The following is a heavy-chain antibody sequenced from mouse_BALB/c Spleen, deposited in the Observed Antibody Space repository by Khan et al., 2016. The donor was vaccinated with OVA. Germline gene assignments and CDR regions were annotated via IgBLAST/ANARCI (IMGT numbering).Heavy chain of an antibody. D-gene: IGHD2-14*01. Sequence: DVHLVESGGGLVQPGESLKLSCKSNEYEFPSHDMSWVRKTPEKRLELVAVINSDGGTTYYPDTMEGRFIISRDNTKKTLYLQMSSLRSEDTALYYCARAYYRHWYFDVWGAGTTVTVSS. V-gene: IGHV5-2*01. J-gene: IGHJ1*01. CDR1: EYEFPSHD. CDR2: INSDGGTT. CDR3: ARAYYRHWYFDV.